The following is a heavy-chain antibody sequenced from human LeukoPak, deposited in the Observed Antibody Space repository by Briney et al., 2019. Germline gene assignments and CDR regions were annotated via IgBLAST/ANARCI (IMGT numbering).Heavy chain of an antibody. Sequence: QPGGSLRLSCEASGFTFSSYAMSWVRQAPGKGLEWVSAISGSGGSTYYADSVKGRFTISRDNSKNTLYLQMNSLRAEDTAVYYCAKAPRDRFITDWYFDLWGRGTLVTVSS. CDR3: AKAPRDRFITDWYFDL. D-gene: IGHD3-10*01. J-gene: IGHJ2*01. CDR1: GFTFSSYA. CDR2: ISGSGGST. V-gene: IGHV3-23*01.